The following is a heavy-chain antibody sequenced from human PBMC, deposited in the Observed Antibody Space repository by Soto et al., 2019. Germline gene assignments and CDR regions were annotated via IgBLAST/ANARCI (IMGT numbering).Heavy chain of an antibody. V-gene: IGHV3-23*01. J-gene: IGHJ4*02. D-gene: IGHD3-22*01. CDR2: ISGSGGST. Sequence: GSLRLSCAASGFTFSSYAMSWVRQAPGKGLEWVSAISGSGGSTYYADSVKGRFTISRDNSKNTLYLQMNSLRAEDTAVYYCAKEPYYYDSSGYYVDFDYWGQGTLVTVSS. CDR3: AKEPYYYDSSGYYVDFDY. CDR1: GFTFSSYA.